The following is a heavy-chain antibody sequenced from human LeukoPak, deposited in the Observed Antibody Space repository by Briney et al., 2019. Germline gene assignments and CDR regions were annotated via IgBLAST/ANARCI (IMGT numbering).Heavy chain of an antibody. Sequence: SETLSLTCTVSGGSISSSSFYWGWIRQPPGKGLEWIGTISFGGSTYYNPSLKSRVTISVDTSKNQFSLKLSSVTAADTAVYYCARLSTSGWLDYWGQGTLVTVSS. J-gene: IGHJ4*02. D-gene: IGHD6-19*01. CDR3: ARLSTSGWLDY. CDR1: GGSISSSSFY. V-gene: IGHV4-39*01. CDR2: ISFGGST.